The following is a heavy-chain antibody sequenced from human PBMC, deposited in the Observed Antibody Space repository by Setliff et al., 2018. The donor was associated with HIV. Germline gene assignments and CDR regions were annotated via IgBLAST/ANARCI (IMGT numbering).Heavy chain of an antibody. CDR1: GGSASNSRYY. V-gene: IGHV4-39*01. CDR3: ARLTTTYYYDSSAYYHPV. J-gene: IGHJ4*02. CDR2: IHYNEKT. Sequence: SETLSLTCTVSGGSASNSRYYWAWIRQPPGKGLEYIGSIHYNEKTYYNPSLKSRVTISIDTSKNQFSLNLTSVTAADTAVFYCARLTTTYYYDSSAYYHPVWGQGTLVTVSS. D-gene: IGHD3-22*01.